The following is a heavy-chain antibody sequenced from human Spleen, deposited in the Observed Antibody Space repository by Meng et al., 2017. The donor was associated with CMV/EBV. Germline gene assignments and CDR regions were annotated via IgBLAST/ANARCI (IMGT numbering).Heavy chain of an antibody. CDR2: LYYTGST. D-gene: IGHD3-10*01. Sequence: SETLSLTCTVSGGSISSTNYYWGWIRQPPGKGLEWIGSLYYTGSTDYNPSLKSRVTISVDTSKNQFSLKLSSVTAADTAVYYCARERRYCGSRSPDNWGQGTLVTVSS. V-gene: IGHV4-39*07. J-gene: IGHJ4*02. CDR3: ARERRYCGSRSPDN. CDR1: GGSISSTNYY.